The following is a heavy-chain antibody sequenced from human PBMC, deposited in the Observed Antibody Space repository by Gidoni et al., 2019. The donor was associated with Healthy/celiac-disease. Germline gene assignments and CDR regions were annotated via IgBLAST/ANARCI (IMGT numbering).Heavy chain of an antibody. V-gene: IGHV4-39*01. Sequence: QLQLQESGPGLVKPSETPSLTCTGSGGSISSSSYYWGWIRQPPGKGLEWIGSLYYSGSPFYNPSLKSRVTISVDTSKNQFSLKLSSVTAADTAVYYCARSPVVIDWFDPWGQGTLVTVSS. CDR3: ARSPVVIDWFDP. D-gene: IGHD3-22*01. J-gene: IGHJ5*02. CDR1: GGSISSSSYY. CDR2: LYYSGSP.